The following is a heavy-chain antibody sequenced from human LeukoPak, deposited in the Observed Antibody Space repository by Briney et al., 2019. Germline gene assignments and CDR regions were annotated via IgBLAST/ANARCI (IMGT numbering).Heavy chain of an antibody. CDR3: ATRGDYSDTSGNSYDALDV. CDR2: IYTSGST. CDR1: GGSISSYY. J-gene: IGHJ3*01. D-gene: IGHD3-22*01. V-gene: IGHV4-4*07. Sequence: SETLSLTCTVSGGSISSYYWSWIRQPAGKGLEWIGRIYTSGSTNYNPSLKSRVTMSVDTSKNQFSLKLSSVTAADTAVYYCATRGDYSDTSGNSYDALDVWGQGTMVTVSS.